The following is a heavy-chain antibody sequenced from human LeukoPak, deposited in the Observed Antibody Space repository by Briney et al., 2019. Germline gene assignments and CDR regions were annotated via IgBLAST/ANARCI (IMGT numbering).Heavy chain of an antibody. V-gene: IGHV1-46*01. D-gene: IGHD2-2*01. CDR3: ARGGYCSSTSCYAEGYYFDY. CDR1: GYSFTNYW. Sequence: ASVKVSCKASGYSFTNYWMHWVRQAPGQGLEWMGIISPSDGDTNYAHKFQGRVTMTRDTSTSIVYMELSSLRPEDTAVYYCARGGYCSSTSCYAEGYYFDYWGQGSLVTVSS. J-gene: IGHJ4*02. CDR2: ISPSDGDT.